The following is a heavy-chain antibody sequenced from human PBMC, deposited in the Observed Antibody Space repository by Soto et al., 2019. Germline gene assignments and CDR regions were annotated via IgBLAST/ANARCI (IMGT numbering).Heavy chain of an antibody. CDR1: GYSFTSYW. CDR2: IYPGDSDT. V-gene: IGHV5-51*01. CDR3: ARQPLDGYNPPLFDY. J-gene: IGHJ4*02. D-gene: IGHD5-12*01. Sequence: PGESLKISCKGSGYSFTSYWIGWVRQMPGKGLEWMGIIYPGDSDTRYSPSFQGQVTISADKSISTAYLQWSSLKASDTAMYYCARQPLDGYNPPLFDYWGQGTLVTVSS.